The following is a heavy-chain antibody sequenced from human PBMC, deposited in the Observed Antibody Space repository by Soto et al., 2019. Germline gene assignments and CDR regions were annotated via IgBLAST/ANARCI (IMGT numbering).Heavy chain of an antibody. V-gene: IGHV3-48*02. CDR1: GVTLSSYS. CDR3: ARAPPYSSSSLAGYYYYGMDV. D-gene: IGHD6-6*01. CDR2: ISSSSSTI. Sequence: GWSLRLSCAASGVTLSSYSMNWVRQAPGKGLEWVSYISSSSSTIYYADSVKGRFTISRDNAKNSLYLQMNSLRDEDTAVYYCARAPPYSSSSLAGYYYYGMDVWAQGTTVTVYS. J-gene: IGHJ6*01.